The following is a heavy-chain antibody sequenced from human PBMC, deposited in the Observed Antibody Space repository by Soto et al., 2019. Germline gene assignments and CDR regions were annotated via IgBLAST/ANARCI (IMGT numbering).Heavy chain of an antibody. D-gene: IGHD3-3*01. CDR2: IHYTGST. CDR1: GGSVGSGSFY. Sequence: SETLSLTCTVSGGSVGSGSFYWSWIRQPPGKGLEWIGHIHYTGSTKYNPSLKSRVTISVDTSQNQFSLKLTSVTTADTAVYYCARDGSDLDYWGQGTLVTVSS. CDR3: ARDGSDLDY. V-gene: IGHV4-61*01. J-gene: IGHJ4*02.